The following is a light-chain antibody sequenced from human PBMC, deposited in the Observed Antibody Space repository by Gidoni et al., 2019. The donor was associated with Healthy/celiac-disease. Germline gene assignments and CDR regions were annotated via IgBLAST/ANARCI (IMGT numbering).Light chain of an antibody. J-gene: IGLJ3*02. V-gene: IGLV3-25*03. Sequence: YELTPPPSVSVSPGQTARITCSGDALPKQYAYWYQQKPGQAPVLVIYKDSERPSGIPERFSGSSSGTTVTLTISGVQAEDEADYYCQSADSSGTSWVFGGGTKLTVL. CDR2: KDS. CDR3: QSADSSGTSWV. CDR1: ALPKQY.